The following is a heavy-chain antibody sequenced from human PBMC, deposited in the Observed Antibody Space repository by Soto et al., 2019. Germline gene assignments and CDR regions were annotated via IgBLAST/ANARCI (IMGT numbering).Heavy chain of an antibody. D-gene: IGHD3-22*01. V-gene: IGHV1-46*01. CDR2: INPSGDST. CDR1: GYTFTSYY. Sequence: QVQLVQSGAEVKKPGASVKVSCKASGYTFTSYYMHWVRQAPGQGLEWMGIINPSGDSTSYAQKFQGRVTMTRDTSTSTVYMELSSLRSDDTAVYYCARNPHDSSGYTQGMDVWGQGTTVTVAS. CDR3: ARNPHDSSGYTQGMDV. J-gene: IGHJ6*02.